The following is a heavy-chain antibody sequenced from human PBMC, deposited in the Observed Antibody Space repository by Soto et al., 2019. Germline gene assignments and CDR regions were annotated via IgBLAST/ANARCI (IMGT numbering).Heavy chain of an antibody. CDR2: ISYDGSNK. J-gene: IGHJ4*02. V-gene: IGHV3-30*18. Sequence: GGSLRLSCAASGLTFSSYGMHWVRQAPGKGLEWVAVISYDGSNKYYADSVKGRFTISRDNSKNTLYLQMNSLRAEDTAVYYCAKEPSGYEWGDFDYWGQGTLVTVSS. D-gene: IGHD5-12*01. CDR1: GLTFSSYG. CDR3: AKEPSGYEWGDFDY.